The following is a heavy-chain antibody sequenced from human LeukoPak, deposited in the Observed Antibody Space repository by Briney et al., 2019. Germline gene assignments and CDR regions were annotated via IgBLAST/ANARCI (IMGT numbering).Heavy chain of an antibody. Sequence: GGSLRLSCAASGFTFSSYAMSWVRQAPGKGLEWVSAISGSGGSTYYADSVKGWFTISRDNSKNTLYLQMNSLRAEDTAVYYCAKEGLDYDFWSGYYLIYMDVWGKGTTVTVSS. V-gene: IGHV3-23*01. D-gene: IGHD3-3*01. J-gene: IGHJ6*03. CDR2: ISGSGGST. CDR1: GFTFSSYA. CDR3: AKEGLDYDFWSGYYLIYMDV.